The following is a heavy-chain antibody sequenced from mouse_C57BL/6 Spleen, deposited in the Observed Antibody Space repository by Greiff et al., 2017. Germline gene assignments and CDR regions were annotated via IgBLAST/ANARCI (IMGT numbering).Heavy chain of an antibody. J-gene: IGHJ4*01. Sequence: QVQLKQSGPELVKPGASVKISCKASGYAFSSSWMNWVKQRPGKGLEWIGRIYPGDGDTNYNGKFKGKGTMTADKSSSTAYMQLSSLTSEDSAVYFCARSHYYGSSYGAMDYWGQGTSVTVSS. V-gene: IGHV1-82*01. CDR1: GYAFSSSW. D-gene: IGHD1-1*01. CDR2: IYPGDGDT. CDR3: ARSHYYGSSYGAMDY.